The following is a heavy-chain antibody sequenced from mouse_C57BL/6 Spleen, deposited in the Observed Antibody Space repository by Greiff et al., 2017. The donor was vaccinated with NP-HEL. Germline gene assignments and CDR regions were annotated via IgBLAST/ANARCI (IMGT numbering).Heavy chain of an antibody. D-gene: IGHD2-1*01. CDR3: ARDYGNYYWYFDV. V-gene: IGHV1-55*01. Sequence: VQLQQSGAELVKPGASVKMSCKASGYTFTSYWITWVKQRPGQGLEWIGDIYPGSGSTNYNEKFKSKATLTVDTSSSTAYMQLSSLTSEDSAVYYCARDYGNYYWYFDVWGTGTTVTVSS. CDR2: IYPGSGST. CDR1: GYTFTSYW. J-gene: IGHJ1*03.